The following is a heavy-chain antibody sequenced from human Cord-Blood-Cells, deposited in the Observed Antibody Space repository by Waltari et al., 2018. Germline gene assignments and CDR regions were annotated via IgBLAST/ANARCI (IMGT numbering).Heavy chain of an antibody. D-gene: IGHD4-4*01. CDR1: GFTFSSHA. V-gene: IGHV3-30-3*01. Sequence: QVQLVESGGGVVQPGRSLQLSCAAPGFTFSSHAMPWARQAPGKGLEWVAVISYDGSNKYYADSVKGRFTISRDNSKNTLYLQMNSLRAEDTAVYYCARGPEGLQLDYWGQGTLVTVSS. CDR2: ISYDGSNK. J-gene: IGHJ4*02. CDR3: ARGPEGLQLDY.